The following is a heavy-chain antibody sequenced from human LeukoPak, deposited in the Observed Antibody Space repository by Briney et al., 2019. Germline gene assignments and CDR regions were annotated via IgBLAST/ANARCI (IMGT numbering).Heavy chain of an antibody. D-gene: IGHD3-22*01. Sequence: GSSVKVSCKASGGTFSSYAISWVRQAPGQGLEWMGGIIPIFGTANYAQKFQGRVTITADESTSTAYMELSSLKSEDTAVYYGARSTMIANNYFDYWGQGTLVSVSS. V-gene: IGHV1-69*01. CDR1: GGTFSSYA. CDR3: ARSTMIANNYFDY. J-gene: IGHJ4*02. CDR2: IIPIFGTA.